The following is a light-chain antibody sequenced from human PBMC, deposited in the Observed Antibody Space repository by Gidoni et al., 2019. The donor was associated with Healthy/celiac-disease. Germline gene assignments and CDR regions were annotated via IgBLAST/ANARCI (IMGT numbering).Light chain of an antibody. CDR2: AAS. CDR3: QQSYSTPRT. J-gene: IGKJ1*01. Sequence: DIQMTQSPSSLSASVGDRVTITCRASKSISSYLNWYQQKPGKAPKLLIDAASSLQSGVPSRFRGSGSGTDFTLTISSLQPEDFATYYCQQSYSTPRTFGQGTKVEIK. V-gene: IGKV1-39*01. CDR1: KSISSY.